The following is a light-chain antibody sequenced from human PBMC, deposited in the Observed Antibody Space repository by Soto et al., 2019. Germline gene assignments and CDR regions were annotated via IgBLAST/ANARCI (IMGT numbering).Light chain of an antibody. J-gene: IGKJ5*01. V-gene: IGKV3-20*01. CDR3: QQYGSSHT. CDR1: QSVTSTY. CDR2: GAS. Sequence: ELVLTQSPGTLSLSPGERATLSCRASQSVTSTYLAWYQQKPGQAPRLLIYGASSRAIGIPDRFSGSVSGSDLVLTINSLEPEDFAVYYCQQYGSSHTFGQGTRLEIK.